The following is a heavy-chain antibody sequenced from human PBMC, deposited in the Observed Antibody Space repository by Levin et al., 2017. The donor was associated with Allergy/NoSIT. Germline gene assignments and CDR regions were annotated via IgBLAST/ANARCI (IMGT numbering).Heavy chain of an antibody. CDR1: GYTFTGYY. D-gene: IGHD2-15*01. CDR2: INPNSGGT. V-gene: IGHV1-2*02. Sequence: GESLKISCKASGYTFTGYYMHWVRQAPGQGLEWMGWINPNSGGTNYAQKFQGRVTMTRDTSISTAYMELSRLRSDDTAVYYCARDLGYCSGGSCYAAWFDPWGQGTLVTVSS. CDR3: ARDLGYCSGGSCYAAWFDP. J-gene: IGHJ5*02.